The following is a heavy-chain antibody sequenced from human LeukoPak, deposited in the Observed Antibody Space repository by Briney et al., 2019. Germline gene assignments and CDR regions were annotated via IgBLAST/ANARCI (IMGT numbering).Heavy chain of an antibody. V-gene: IGHV4-39*02. Sequence: ADTLSLTCTLSGNSIRSSRYYWAWIRQPPGRGLVWFGTMKYYGKPHYNPSDTSRVTISVDTSKNHLSLTLSSVTRADRTVYYCARKSWSRIAAAGRGGSYYYYMDVWGKGTTVTVSS. J-gene: IGHJ6*03. CDR1: GNSIRSSRYY. D-gene: IGHD6-13*01. CDR3: ARKSWSRIAAAGRGGSYYYYMDV. CDR2: MKYYGKP.